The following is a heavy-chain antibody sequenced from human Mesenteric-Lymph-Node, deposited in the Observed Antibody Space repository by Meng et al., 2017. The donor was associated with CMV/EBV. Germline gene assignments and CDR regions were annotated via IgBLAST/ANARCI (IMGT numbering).Heavy chain of an antibody. D-gene: IGHD6-19*01. CDR1: GFTFSSYW. V-gene: IGHV3-7*01. Sequence: GGSLRLSCAASGFTFSSYWMSWVRQAPGKGLEWVANIKQDGSEKYYVDSVKGRFTISRDNAKNSPYLQMNSLRAEDTAVYYCARVGYSSGWRSYYYYGMDVWGQGTTVTVSS. CDR3: ARVGYSSGWRSYYYYGMDV. J-gene: IGHJ6*02. CDR2: IKQDGSEK.